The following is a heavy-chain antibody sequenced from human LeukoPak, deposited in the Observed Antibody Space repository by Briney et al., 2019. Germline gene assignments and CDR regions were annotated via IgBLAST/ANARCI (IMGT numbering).Heavy chain of an antibody. J-gene: IGHJ4*02. D-gene: IGHD1-1*01. V-gene: IGHV3-48*03. CDR1: GFTFSSYE. Sequence: GGSLRLSCAASGFTFSSYEMNWVRQAPGKGLEWVSYISSSGSTIYYADSVKGRFTISRDNAKNSLYLQMNSLRAEDTAVYYCARDRYNWKNFDYWGQGTLVTVSS. CDR3: ARDRYNWKNFDY. CDR2: ISSSGSTI.